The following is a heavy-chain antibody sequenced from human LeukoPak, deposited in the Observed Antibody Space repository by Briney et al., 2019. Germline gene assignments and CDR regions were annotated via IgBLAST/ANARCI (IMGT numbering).Heavy chain of an antibody. CDR1: GFTFSSYA. J-gene: IGHJ4*02. V-gene: IGHV3-30*04. Sequence: GGSLRLSCAASGFTFSSYAMHWVCQAPGKGLEWVAVISYDGSNKYYADSVKGRFTISRDNSKNTLYLQMYSLRAEDTAVYYCARDTRPQVERWLFDCWGQGTLVTVSS. CDR2: ISYDGSNK. D-gene: IGHD5-24*01. CDR3: ARDTRPQVERWLFDC.